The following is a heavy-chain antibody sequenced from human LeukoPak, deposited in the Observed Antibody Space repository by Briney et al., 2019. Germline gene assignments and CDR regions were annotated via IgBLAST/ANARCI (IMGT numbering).Heavy chain of an antibody. V-gene: IGHV5-51*01. CDR1: GYSFTSYW. D-gene: IGHD5-18*01. CDR2: IYPGDSDT. Sequence: GESLKISCKGSGYSFTSYWIGWVRQMPGKGPEWMGIIYPGDSDTRYSPSFQGQVTISADRPISTAYLQWSSLKASDTAMYYCARLADTAMSAWGQGTLVTVSS. CDR3: ARLADTAMSA. J-gene: IGHJ4*02.